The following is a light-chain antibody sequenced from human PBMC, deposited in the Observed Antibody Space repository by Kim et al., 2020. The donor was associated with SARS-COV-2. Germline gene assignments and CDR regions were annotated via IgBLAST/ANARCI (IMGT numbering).Light chain of an antibody. Sequence: DIQMTQSPSSLSASVGDRVTITCRASQGIINFLAWYQQKPGKVPKLLIYDASNLKSGVPSRFSGSGSGTDFTLTISSLQPEDVATYYCQMYSSDPFTFGPGTKVDIK. CDR1: QGIINF. J-gene: IGKJ3*01. CDR3: QMYSSDPFT. CDR2: DAS. V-gene: IGKV1-27*01.